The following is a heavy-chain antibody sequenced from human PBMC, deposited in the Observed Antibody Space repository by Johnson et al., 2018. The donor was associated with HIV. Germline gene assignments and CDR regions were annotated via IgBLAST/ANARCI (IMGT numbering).Heavy chain of an antibody. CDR1: GFTFSSYG. J-gene: IGHJ3*01. CDR3: AKAGYCTGGVCYHLDAFDV. D-gene: IGHD2-8*02. CDR2: ISYDGSNK. V-gene: IGHV3-30*18. Sequence: QVQLVESGGGVVQPGRSLRLSCAASGFTFSSYGMHWVRQAPGKGLECVAVISYDGSNKYSADSVKGRFTISSDNSKNTLYLQMNSLRAEDTALYYWAKAGYCTGGVCYHLDAFDVWGQGTMVTVSS.